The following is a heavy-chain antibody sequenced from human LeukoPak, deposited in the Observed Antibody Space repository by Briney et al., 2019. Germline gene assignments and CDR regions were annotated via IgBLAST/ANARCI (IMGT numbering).Heavy chain of an antibody. CDR3: AGLEMATANFDY. Sequence: ASVKVSFKASGYTFTSYDINWVRQATGQGLEWMGWMNPNSGNTGYAQKFQGRVTMTRDTSISTAYMELSRLRSDDTAVYYCAGLEMATANFDYWGQGTLVTVSS. CDR2: MNPNSGNT. D-gene: IGHD5-24*01. V-gene: IGHV1-8*02. J-gene: IGHJ4*02. CDR1: GYTFTSYD.